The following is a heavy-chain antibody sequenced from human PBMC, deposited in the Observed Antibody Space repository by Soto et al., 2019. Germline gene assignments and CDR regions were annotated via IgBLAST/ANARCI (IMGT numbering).Heavy chain of an antibody. CDR3: ARRPLDYDLWSGTAKPFDY. Sequence: SETLSLTCAVYGGSLSGYYWSWIRQPPGKGLEWIGEINHSGSTIYNPSLKSRVTISVDTPRNQFSLKLSSVTAADTAVYYCARRPLDYDLWSGTAKPFDYWGQGTLVTVSS. D-gene: IGHD3-3*01. V-gene: IGHV4-34*01. J-gene: IGHJ4*02. CDR2: INHSGST. CDR1: GGSLSGYY.